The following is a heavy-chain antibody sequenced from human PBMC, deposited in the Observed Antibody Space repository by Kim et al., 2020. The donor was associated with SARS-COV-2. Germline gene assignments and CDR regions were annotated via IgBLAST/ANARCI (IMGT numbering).Heavy chain of an antibody. J-gene: IGHJ6*02. CDR2: INHSGST. V-gene: IGHV4-34*01. CDR3: ARFVYYYGMDV. Sequence: SETLSLTCAVYGGSFSGYYWSWIRQPPGKGLEWIGEINHSGSTNYNPSLKSRVTISVDTSKNQFSLKLSSVTAADTAVYYCARFVYYYGMDVWGQGTTVTVSS. CDR1: GGSFSGYY.